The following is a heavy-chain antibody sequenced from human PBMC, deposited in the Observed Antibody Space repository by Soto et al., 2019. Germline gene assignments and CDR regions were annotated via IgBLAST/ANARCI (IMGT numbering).Heavy chain of an antibody. CDR1: GYTFTSYA. CDR2: INAGNGNT. D-gene: IGHD5-12*01. J-gene: IGHJ6*02. CDR3: ATPYSGYDYHYYYGMDV. Sequence: QVQLVQSGAEEKKPGASVKVSCKASGYTFTSYAMHWVRQAPGQRLEWMGWINAGNGNTKYSQKFQGRVTITRDTSXSXPYMELSSLRSEDTAVYYCATPYSGYDYHYYYGMDVWGQGTTVTVSS. V-gene: IGHV1-3*05.